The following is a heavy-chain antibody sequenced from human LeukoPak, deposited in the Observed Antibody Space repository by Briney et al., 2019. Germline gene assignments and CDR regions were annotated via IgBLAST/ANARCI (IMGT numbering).Heavy chain of an antibody. CDR1: GGSISSYY. J-gene: IGHJ6*03. D-gene: IGHD2-15*01. CDR2: IYYSGST. V-gene: IGHV4-59*01. CDR3: ARDIKYCSGGSCYATKNSNYYYYMDV. Sequence: PSETLSRTCTASGGSISSYYWSWIRQPPGKGLEWIGYIYYSGSTNYNPSLKSRVTISVDTSKNQFSLKLSSVTAADTAVYYCARDIKYCSGGSCYATKNSNYYYYMDVWGKGTTVTVSS.